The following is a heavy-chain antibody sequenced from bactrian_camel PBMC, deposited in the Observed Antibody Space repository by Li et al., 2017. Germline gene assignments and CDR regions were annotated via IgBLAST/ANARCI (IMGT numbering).Heavy chain of an antibody. CDR2: IGRDGIT. J-gene: IGHJ4*01. CDR1: VSSANDYC. V-gene: IGHV3S60*01. CDR3: AADRMACLRPSVQIEAYNY. Sequence: QVQLVESGGGSAQVGGSLRLSCAVSVSSANDYCLGWFRQAPGKEREGVACIGRDGITMYSDSVKGRFIISRDGAENTVSLQMNSLKPEDTAMYYCAADRMACLRPSVQIEAYNYWGQGTQVTV.